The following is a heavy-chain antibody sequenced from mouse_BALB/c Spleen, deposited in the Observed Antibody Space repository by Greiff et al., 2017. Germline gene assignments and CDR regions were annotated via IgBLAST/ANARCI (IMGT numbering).Heavy chain of an antibody. V-gene: IGHV1S22*01. CDR1: GYTFTSYW. J-gene: IGHJ4*01. CDR3: TRGGGYYAMDY. CDR2: IYPGSGST. Sequence: LQQPGSELVRPGASVKLSCKASGYTFTSYWMHWVKQRPGQGLEWIGNIYPGSGSTNYDEKFKSKATLTVDTSSSTAYMQLSSLTSEDSAVYYGTRGGGYYAMDYWGQGTSVTVSS.